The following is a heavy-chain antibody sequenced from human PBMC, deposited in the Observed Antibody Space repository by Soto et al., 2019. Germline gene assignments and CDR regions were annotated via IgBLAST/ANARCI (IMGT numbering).Heavy chain of an antibody. D-gene: IGHD2-2*01. Sequence: QVQLVQSGAEVKKPGSSVKVSCKASGDTFSSYAISWVRQAPGQGLEWMGGIIPIFGTANYAQKFQGRVTITADESTSTAYMDLSSLRSEDTAVYYCATGVVTAANEEYYFDYWGQGTLVTVSS. CDR1: GDTFSSYA. V-gene: IGHV1-69*01. CDR2: IIPIFGTA. J-gene: IGHJ4*02. CDR3: ATGVVTAANEEYYFDY.